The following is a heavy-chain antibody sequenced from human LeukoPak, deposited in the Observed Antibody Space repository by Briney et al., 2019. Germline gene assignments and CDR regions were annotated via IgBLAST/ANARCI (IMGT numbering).Heavy chain of an antibody. CDR3: ARILTAIRDHYYFDY. J-gene: IGHJ4*02. CDR1: GYTFTGYY. D-gene: IGHD2-21*02. Sequence: ASVKVSCKASGYTFTGYYMHWVRQAPGQGLEWMGWINPNSGGTNYAQKFQGRVTMTRDTTISTAYMELSRLRSDGTAVYYCARILTAIRDHYYFDYWGQGTLVTVSS. CDR2: INPNSGGT. V-gene: IGHV1-2*02.